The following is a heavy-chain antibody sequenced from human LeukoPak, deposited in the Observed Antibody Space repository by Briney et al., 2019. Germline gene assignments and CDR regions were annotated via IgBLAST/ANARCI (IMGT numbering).Heavy chain of an antibody. CDR1: GFTFSSYS. CDR2: ISIRSITI. Sequence: PGGSLRLSCAASGFTFSSYSMNWVRQAPGKGLEWVSYISIRSITIYYADSVKGRFTISRDNAKNSLYLQMNSLRDEDTAVYYCARDSSSWYHSVYYYYGMDVWGQGTTVTVSS. D-gene: IGHD6-13*01. V-gene: IGHV3-48*02. J-gene: IGHJ6*02. CDR3: ARDSSSWYHSVYYYYGMDV.